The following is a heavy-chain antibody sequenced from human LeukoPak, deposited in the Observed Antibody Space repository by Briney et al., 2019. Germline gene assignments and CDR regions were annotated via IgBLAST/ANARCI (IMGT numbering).Heavy chain of an antibody. Sequence: LGESLKISCKGSGYSFNNYWIAWVRQMPGKGLEWMGVIYPGDSDTIYSPSFQGQVIISADKSISTAYLQWSNLKASDSAMYHCARVRAYGGYDYGYWGQGTLVTVSS. CDR3: ARVRAYGGYDYGY. CDR1: GYSFNNYW. CDR2: IYPGDSDT. D-gene: IGHD5-12*01. V-gene: IGHV5-51*01. J-gene: IGHJ4*02.